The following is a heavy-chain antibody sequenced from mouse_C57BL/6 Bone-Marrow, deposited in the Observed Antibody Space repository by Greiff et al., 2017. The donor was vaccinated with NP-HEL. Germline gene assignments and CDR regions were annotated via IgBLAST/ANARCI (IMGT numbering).Heavy chain of an antibody. CDR2: INPGSGGT. CDR3: ARSEIDGYYVPFAY. Sequence: QVQLKQSGAELVRPGTSVKVSCKASGYAFTNYLIEWVKQRPGQGLEWIGVINPGSGGTNYNEKFKGKATLTADKSSSTAYMQLSSLTSEDSAVYFCARSEIDGYYVPFAYWGQGTLVTVSA. D-gene: IGHD2-3*01. V-gene: IGHV1-54*01. CDR1: GYAFTNYL. J-gene: IGHJ3*01.